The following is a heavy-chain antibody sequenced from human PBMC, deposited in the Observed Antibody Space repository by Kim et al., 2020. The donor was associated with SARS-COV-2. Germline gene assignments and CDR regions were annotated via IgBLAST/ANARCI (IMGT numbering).Heavy chain of an antibody. CDR3: ASGNGGL. J-gene: IGHJ4*02. CDR2: STSTM. D-gene: IGHD2-15*01. Sequence: STSTMDCADSVKGRFTISRDNAKNSLYLQMNSLRAEDTAVYYCASGNGGLWGQGTLVAVSS. V-gene: IGHV3-48*04.